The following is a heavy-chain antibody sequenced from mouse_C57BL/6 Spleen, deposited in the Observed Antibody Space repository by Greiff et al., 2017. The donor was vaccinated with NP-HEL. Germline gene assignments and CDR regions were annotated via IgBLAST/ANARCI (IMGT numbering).Heavy chain of an antibody. CDR3: ARGENWDYAMDY. D-gene: IGHD4-1*01. J-gene: IGHJ4*01. CDR2: IYPGDGDT. CDR1: GYAFSSYW. Sequence: QVQLQQSGAELVKPGASVKISCKASGYAFSSYWMNWVKQRPGTGLEWIGQIYPGDGDTNSNGKFKGKATLTADKSSSTAYMQLSSLTSEDSAVYFCARGENWDYAMDYWGQGTSVTVAS. V-gene: IGHV1-80*01.